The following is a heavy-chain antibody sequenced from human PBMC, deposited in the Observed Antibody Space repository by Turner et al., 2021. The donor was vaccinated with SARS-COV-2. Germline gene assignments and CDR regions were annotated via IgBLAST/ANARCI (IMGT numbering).Heavy chain of an antibody. D-gene: IGHD1-26*01. CDR1: GFPFSSYS. J-gene: IGHJ4*02. V-gene: IGHV3-21*01. Sequence: EVKLVDPGGGLVKPGGSLRSSCAASGFPFSSYSKNWVRQAPGKGLGWVACISSSRRYKNYDGSGKGRFTISRENAKNSLKLQMNSLSAEETAEYYCARELAGRFGGATEIDYWGQGTLVTVSS. CDR2: ISSSRRYK. CDR3: ARELAGRFGGATEIDY.